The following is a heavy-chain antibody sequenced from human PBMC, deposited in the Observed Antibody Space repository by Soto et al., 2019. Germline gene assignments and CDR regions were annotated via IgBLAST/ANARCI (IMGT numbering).Heavy chain of an antibody. V-gene: IGHV2-5*01. D-gene: IGHD3-9*01. J-gene: IGHJ6*02. Sequence: ESGPTLVNPTQTLTLTCTSSGFSLSTGGVAVGWIRQPPGKALEWLALIYWNDDKLYSPSLKTRLTVTKDTSKNQVVLTMTNVGPVDTATYYCAHKLRYLDPMDVWGQGTTVTVSS. CDR3: AHKLRYLDPMDV. CDR2: IYWNDDK. CDR1: GFSLSTGGVA.